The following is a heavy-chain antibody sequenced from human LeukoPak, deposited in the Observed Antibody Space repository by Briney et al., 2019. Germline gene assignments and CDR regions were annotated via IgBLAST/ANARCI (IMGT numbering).Heavy chain of an antibody. CDR1: GYTFTSYG. V-gene: IGHV1-18*01. CDR3: ARGSPLYYDFWSGYYTPNWFDP. CDR2: ISAYNGNT. Sequence: ASVKVSCKASGYTFTSYGISWVRQAPGQGLEWMGWISAYNGNTNYAQKLQGRVTITADESTSTAYMELSSLRSEDTAVYYCARGSPLYYDFWSGYYTPNWFDPWGQGTLVTVSS. D-gene: IGHD3-3*01. J-gene: IGHJ5*02.